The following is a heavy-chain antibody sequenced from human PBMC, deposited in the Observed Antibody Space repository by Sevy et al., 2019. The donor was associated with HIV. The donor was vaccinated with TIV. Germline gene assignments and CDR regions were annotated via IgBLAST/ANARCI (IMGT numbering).Heavy chain of an antibody. Sequence: GGSLRLSCAASGFTFSNYVMHWVRQAPGKGLEWVALISLHGTNKDYRDSVKGRFTISRDDAKNTLYVEMTSLTVEDTALYYCVRETGGSGSAGYFGDWGQGTLVTVSS. J-gene: IGHJ4*02. CDR1: GFTFSNYV. D-gene: IGHD2-15*01. V-gene: IGHV3-30*04. CDR3: VRETGGSGSAGYFGD. CDR2: ISLHGTNK.